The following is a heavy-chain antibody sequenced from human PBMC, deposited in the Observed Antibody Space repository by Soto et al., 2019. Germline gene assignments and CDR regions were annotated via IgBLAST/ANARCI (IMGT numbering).Heavy chain of an antibody. Sequence: ESGGGLVQPGGSLRLSCGVSGFMFSGYSMNWVRQAPGKGLEWLSYICSRSQTIFYADSVKGRFIISRDNAKNSLSLQMNSLRDEDTAVYFCAREDIMGTRSFDYWGQGTLVTVSS. J-gene: IGHJ4*02. CDR2: ICSRSQTI. CDR1: GFMFSGYS. D-gene: IGHD1-26*01. V-gene: IGHV3-48*02. CDR3: AREDIMGTRSFDY.